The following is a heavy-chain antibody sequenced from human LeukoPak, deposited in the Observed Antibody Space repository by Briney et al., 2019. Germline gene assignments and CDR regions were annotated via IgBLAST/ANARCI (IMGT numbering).Heavy chain of an antibody. J-gene: IGHJ4*02. CDR2: IIPILGIA. D-gene: IGHD1-26*01. CDR3: ARVKSIVGATLTRQKYYFDY. V-gene: IGHV1-69*04. Sequence: SVKVSCKASGGTFSSYAISWVRQAPGQGLEWMGRIIPILGIANYAQKFQGRVTITADKSTSTAYMELSSLRSEDTAVYYCARVKSIVGATLTRQKYYFDYWGQGTLVTVSS. CDR1: GGTFSSYA.